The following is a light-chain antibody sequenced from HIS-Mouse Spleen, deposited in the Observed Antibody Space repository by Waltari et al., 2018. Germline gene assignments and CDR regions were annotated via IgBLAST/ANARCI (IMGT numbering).Light chain of an antibody. V-gene: IGKV1-9*01. CDR1: QGISSY. J-gene: IGKJ1*01. CDR3: QQLNSYPPT. CDR2: AAS. Sequence: DIQLTQSPSFLSASVGDRVTITCRASQGISSYLAWYQRKPGKAPKLLIYAASTLQSGVPSRFSGSGSGTEFTLTISSLQPEDFATYYCQQLNSYPPTFGQGTKVEIK.